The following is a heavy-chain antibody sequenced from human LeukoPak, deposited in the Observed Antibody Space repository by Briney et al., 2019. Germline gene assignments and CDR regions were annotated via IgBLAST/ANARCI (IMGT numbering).Heavy chain of an antibody. CDR2: ISSSGSGSII. J-gene: IGHJ5*02. Sequence: LSLTCTVSGHSIINSYYRGWIRQPPGKGLEWVSYISSSGSGSIIYYADSVKGRFTISRDNAKNSLYLQMNSLRAEDTAVYYCTGPVLGASASWGQGTLVTVSS. D-gene: IGHD1-26*01. CDR1: GHSIINSYY. V-gene: IGHV3-11*04. CDR3: TGPVLGASAS.